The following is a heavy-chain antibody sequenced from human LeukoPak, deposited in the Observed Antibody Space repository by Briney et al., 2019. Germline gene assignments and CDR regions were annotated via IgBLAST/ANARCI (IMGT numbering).Heavy chain of an antibody. CDR3: AKERYCSGGSCPTWFDY. V-gene: IGHV3-23*01. CDR2: ISGSGGST. Sequence: GGSLRLSCAASGFTFSSYAMSWVRQAPGKGLEWVSAISGSGGSTYYADSVKGRFTISRDNSKNTLYLQMNSLRAEDTAVYYCAKERYCSGGSCPTWFDYWGQGTLVTVSS. D-gene: IGHD2-15*01. CDR1: GFTFSSYA. J-gene: IGHJ4*02.